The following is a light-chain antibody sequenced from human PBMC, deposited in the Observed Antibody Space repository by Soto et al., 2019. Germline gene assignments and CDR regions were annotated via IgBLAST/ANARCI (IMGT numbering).Light chain of an antibody. Sequence: IHMTQCPSYLSPSVGDRVTLTCWASQSISRHLNWYQQKPGRAPRLLIYGASNLQSGVPSRFSGSGSGTDFTLTISSLLPEDFATYYCQHYNSYSEAFGQGTKVDIK. CDR2: GAS. J-gene: IGKJ1*01. CDR3: QHYNSYSEA. CDR1: QSISRH. V-gene: IGKV1-39*01.